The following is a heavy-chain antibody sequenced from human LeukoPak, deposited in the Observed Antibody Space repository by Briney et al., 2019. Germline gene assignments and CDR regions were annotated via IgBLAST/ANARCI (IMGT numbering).Heavy chain of an antibody. CDR2: IYYSGIT. J-gene: IGHJ4*02. Sequence: SETLSLTCTVSIGSISDTKYYWGWIRQPPGKGLEWIGTIYYSGITYYNPSLKRRVTISVDTSKSQFSLKLSSVTAADTAVYYCARHLYHYDSSGYYYYLDYWGQGTQVIVSS. D-gene: IGHD3-22*01. V-gene: IGHV4-39*01. CDR3: ARHLYHYDSSGYYYYLDY. CDR1: IGSISDTKYY.